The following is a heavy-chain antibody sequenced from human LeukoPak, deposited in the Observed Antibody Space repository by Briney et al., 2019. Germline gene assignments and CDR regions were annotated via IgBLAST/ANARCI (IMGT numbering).Heavy chain of an antibody. CDR1: GYTFTGYY. CDR3: ARKYSSGWYDY. V-gene: IGHV1-2*02. J-gene: IGHJ4*02. D-gene: IGHD6-19*01. CDR2: INPNSGGT. Sequence: ASLKVSCKASGYTFTGYYMHWVRQAPGQGLEWMGWINPNSGGTKYAQKIQGRVTITRDNSISTAYMELSRLRSDDTAVYYCARKYSSGWYDYWGQGTLVTVSS.